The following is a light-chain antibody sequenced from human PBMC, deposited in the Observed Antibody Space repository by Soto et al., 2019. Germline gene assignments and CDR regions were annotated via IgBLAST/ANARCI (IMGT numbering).Light chain of an antibody. J-gene: IGKJ4*01. CDR1: QSVSSSF. V-gene: IGKV3D-20*02. CDR2: DAS. CDR3: QQRNDWVT. Sequence: EIVLAQSPGTLSLSPGESATLSCRASQSVSSSFLAWYQQKPGQAPRLLIYDASNRATGIPARFSGSGSGTDFILTISSLEPEDSGVYYCQQRNDWVTFGGGTKVDIK.